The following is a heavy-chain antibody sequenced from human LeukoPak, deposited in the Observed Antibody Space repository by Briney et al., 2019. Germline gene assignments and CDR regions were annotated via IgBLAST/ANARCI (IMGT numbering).Heavy chain of an antibody. D-gene: IGHD3-22*01. Sequence: KSSETLSLTCAVSGYSITSTYWWGWIRQTPGTGLGWIGSLHHSGSTSYSPSLKSRVTISADTSKNQFSLRLSSVTAADTAVYYCARVGGDHSTGHYSVDYWGQGTLVTVSS. J-gene: IGHJ4*02. V-gene: IGHV4-38-2*01. CDR1: GYSITSTYW. CDR3: ARVGGDHSTGHYSVDY. CDR2: LHHSGST.